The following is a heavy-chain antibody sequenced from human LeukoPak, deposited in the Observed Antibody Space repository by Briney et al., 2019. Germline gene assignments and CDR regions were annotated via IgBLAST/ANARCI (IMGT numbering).Heavy chain of an antibody. CDR3: AKDLPTVTMS. CDR1: GFTFSSYA. CDR2: ISGSGGST. V-gene: IGHV3-23*01. Sequence: GGSLRLSCAASGFTFSSYAMHWVRQAPGKGLAWVAAISGSGGSTEYADSVKGRFTISRDNSKNTLYLQMNSLRAEDTAVYFCAKDLPTVTMSWGQGSLVTVSS. J-gene: IGHJ5*02. D-gene: IGHD4-11*01.